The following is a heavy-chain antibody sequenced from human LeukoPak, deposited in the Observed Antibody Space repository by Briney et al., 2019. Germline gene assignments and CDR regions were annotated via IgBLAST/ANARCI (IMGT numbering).Heavy chain of an antibody. D-gene: IGHD6-19*01. CDR2: ISYDGSNK. CDR3: ARDDIAVATCFDY. Sequence: GRSLRLSCAASGFTFSSYAMHWVRQAPGKGLEWVAVISYDGSNKYYADSVKGRFTISRDNAKNSLYLQMNSLRAEDTAVYYCARDDIAVATCFDYWGQGTLVTVSS. CDR1: GFTFSSYA. V-gene: IGHV3-30*04. J-gene: IGHJ4*02.